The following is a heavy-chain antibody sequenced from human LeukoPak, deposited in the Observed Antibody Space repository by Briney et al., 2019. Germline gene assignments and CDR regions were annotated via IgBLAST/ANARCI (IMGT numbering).Heavy chain of an antibody. V-gene: IGHV3-48*03. D-gene: IGHD1-1*01. CDR2: ISSRGSTI. CDR1: GFTLSSYE. Sequence: GGSLRLSCAASGFTLSSYEMNWVRQATGKGLEWVSYISSRGSTIYYAELVKGRFTISRDNAKNSLYLQMNSLRAEDTAVYYCARDSRATGTTRDPDAFDIWGQGTMVTVSS. CDR3: ARDSRATGTTRDPDAFDI. J-gene: IGHJ3*02.